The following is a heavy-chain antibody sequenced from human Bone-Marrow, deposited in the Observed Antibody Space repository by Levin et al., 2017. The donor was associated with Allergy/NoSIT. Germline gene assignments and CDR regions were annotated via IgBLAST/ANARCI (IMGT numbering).Heavy chain of an antibody. D-gene: IGHD2-2*01. CDR1: GFTFSSYS. J-gene: IGHJ4*02. V-gene: IGHV3-21*01. CDR3: AREGPSYCSSTSCYGGAVDY. CDR2: ISSSSSYI. Sequence: GESLKISCAASGFTFSSYSMNWVRQAPGKGLEWVSSISSSSSYIYYADSVKGRFTISRDNAKNSLYLQMNSLRAEDTAVYYCAREGPSYCSSTSCYGGAVDYWGQGTLVTVSS.